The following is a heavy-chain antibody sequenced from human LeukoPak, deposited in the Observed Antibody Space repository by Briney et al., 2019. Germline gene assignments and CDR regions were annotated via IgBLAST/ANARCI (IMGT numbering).Heavy chain of an antibody. CDR3: ARGRVDGDREIDY. Sequence: ASVKASCKASGGTFSSYAISWARQAPGQGLEWMGGIIPIFGTANYAQKFQGRVTITADESTSTAYMELSSLRSEDTAVYYCARGRVDGDREIDYWGQGTLVTVSS. V-gene: IGHV1-69*13. D-gene: IGHD4-17*01. CDR1: GGTFSSYA. J-gene: IGHJ4*02. CDR2: IIPIFGTA.